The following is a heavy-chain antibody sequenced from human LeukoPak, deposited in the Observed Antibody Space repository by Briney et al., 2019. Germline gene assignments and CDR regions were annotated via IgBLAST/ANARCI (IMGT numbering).Heavy chain of an antibody. D-gene: IGHD6-13*01. CDR2: IFPGDSDT. CDR3: ARHRRKGSSSWYFESAYYYYMDV. V-gene: IGHV5-51*01. J-gene: IGHJ6*03. Sequence: GESLKISCKTSGYSFSNYWIGWVRQMPGKGLEWVAIIFPGDSDTRYSPSFRGQVTISADKSISTAYLQWSSLKASDTAMYYCARHRRKGSSSWYFESAYYYYMDVWGKGTTVTVSS. CDR1: GYSFSNYW.